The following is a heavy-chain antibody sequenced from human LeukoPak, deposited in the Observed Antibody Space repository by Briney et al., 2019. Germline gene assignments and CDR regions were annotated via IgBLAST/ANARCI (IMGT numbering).Heavy chain of an antibody. J-gene: IGHJ6*04. CDR1: GGSLSSYY. Sequence: PSETLSLPCTVSGGSLSSYYWSWIRQPPAKGLEWIGYIYYSGSTNYNPSLTSRVTISVDTSKSQFSLKLSSVTAADTAVYYCARDRFYYYGMDVWGKGTTVTVSA. V-gene: IGHV4-59*01. CDR3: ARDRFYYYGMDV. CDR2: IYYSGST.